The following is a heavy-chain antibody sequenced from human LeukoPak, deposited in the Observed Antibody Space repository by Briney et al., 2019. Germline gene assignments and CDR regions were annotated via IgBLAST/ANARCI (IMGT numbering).Heavy chain of an antibody. Sequence: LSGRSLRLSCAASGFTFSSYAMHWVRQAPGKGLEWEAVISYDGSNKYYADSVKGRFTISRDNSKNTLYLQMNSLRAEDTAVYYCARENSGSYSHFDYWGQGTLVTVSS. CDR2: ISYDGSNK. D-gene: IGHD1-26*01. CDR1: GFTFSSYA. J-gene: IGHJ4*02. V-gene: IGHV3-30-3*01. CDR3: ARENSGSYSHFDY.